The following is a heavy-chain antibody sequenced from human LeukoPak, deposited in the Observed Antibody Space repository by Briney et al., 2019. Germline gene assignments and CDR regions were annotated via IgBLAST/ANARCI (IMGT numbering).Heavy chain of an antibody. CDR3: VRYGRRANDQPFDV. CDR2: IDEDGSET. V-gene: IGHV3-7*01. CDR1: GFTFSSRDW. Sequence: GGSLRLSCVASGFTFSSRDWMTWVRQAPGKGLEWVASIDEDGSETNYVDSVTGRFTVSRDHAKNSLFLQMNSLRAEDTAVYYCVRYGRRANDQPFDVWGQGTMVTVSS. D-gene: IGHD1-1*01. J-gene: IGHJ3*01.